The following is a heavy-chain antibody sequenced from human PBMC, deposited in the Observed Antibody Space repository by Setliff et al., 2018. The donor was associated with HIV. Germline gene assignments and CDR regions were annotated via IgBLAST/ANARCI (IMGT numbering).Heavy chain of an antibody. CDR2: ISTHSVYSVNK. Sequence: GASVKVSCKAFGYTFTSYGINWVRQAPGQGLEWMGWISTHSVYSVNKNYAQKFQGRMTLTKDKSTTTVYMELSSLRSDDTAVYYCARGGRVDESRGYYYPLMYWGQGTLVTVSS. J-gene: IGHJ4*02. CDR3: ARGGRVDESRGYYYPLMY. D-gene: IGHD3-22*01. CDR1: GYTFTSYG. V-gene: IGHV1-18*01.